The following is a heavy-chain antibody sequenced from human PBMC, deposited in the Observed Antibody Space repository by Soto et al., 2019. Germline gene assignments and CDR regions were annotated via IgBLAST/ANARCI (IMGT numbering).Heavy chain of an antibody. D-gene: IGHD6-19*01. V-gene: IGHV1-18*01. CDR2: ISAYNGNT. J-gene: IGHJ5*02. Sequence: QVPLVQSGAEVKKPGASVKVSCKASGYTFTSYGISWVRQAPGQGLEWMGWISAYNGNTNYAQKLQGRVTMTTDTSTSTAYMELRSLRSDDTAVYYCARDRAPPIYSSGPGGFDPWGQGTLVTVSS. CDR1: GYTFTSYG. CDR3: ARDRAPPIYSSGPGGFDP.